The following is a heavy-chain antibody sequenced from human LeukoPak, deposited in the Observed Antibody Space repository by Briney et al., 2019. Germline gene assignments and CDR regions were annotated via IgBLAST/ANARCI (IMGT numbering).Heavy chain of an antibody. CDR3: TRRQTDDGDYDELYFDR. CDR2: IRSSANSYAT. V-gene: IGHV3-73*01. CDR1: GFTFRGAA. J-gene: IGHJ4*01. D-gene: IGHD4-17*01. Sequence: GGSLKLSCAASGFTFRGAAMHWVRQASGKGLEWVGRIRSSANSYATAYGPSVKGRFTISRDDFKSTAYLQMNSLKTEDTAVYYCTRRQTDDGDYDELYFDRWGHGTLVTVS.